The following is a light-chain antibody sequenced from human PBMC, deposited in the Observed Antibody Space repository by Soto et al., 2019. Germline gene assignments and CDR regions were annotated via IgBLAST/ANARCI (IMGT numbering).Light chain of an antibody. V-gene: IGKV3-20*01. J-gene: IGKJ2*01. CDR3: HQYGSLYT. CDR1: QSVSSSY. Sequence: EIVLTQSPGTLSLSPGERATLSCRASQSVSSSYLAWYQQKPGQAPRLLIYGASSRATGIPDRFSGSGSETDFTLTISRLETEDFAVYYCHQYGSLYTFGQGTKLEIK. CDR2: GAS.